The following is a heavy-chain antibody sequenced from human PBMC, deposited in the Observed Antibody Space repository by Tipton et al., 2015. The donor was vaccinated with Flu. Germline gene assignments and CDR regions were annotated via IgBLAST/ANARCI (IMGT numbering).Heavy chain of an antibody. CDR2: IYYSGST. CDR3: ARQYYDILTGPPLRGAFDI. CDR1: GGSISSYY. V-gene: IGHV4-59*08. J-gene: IGHJ3*02. D-gene: IGHD3-9*01. Sequence: TLSLTCTVSGGSISSYYWSWIRQPPGKGLEWIGYIYYSGSTNYNPSLKSRVTISVDTSKNQFSLKLSSVTAADTAVYYCARQYYDILTGPPLRGAFDIWGQGTMVTVSS.